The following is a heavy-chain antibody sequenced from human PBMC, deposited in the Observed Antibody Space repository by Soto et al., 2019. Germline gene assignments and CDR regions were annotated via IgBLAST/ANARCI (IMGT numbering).Heavy chain of an antibody. Sequence: SETLSLTCTVSGDSIGGVGYWSWIRQFPGRGLERIGCISSSGSTYYNPALNNRISLSLDTSQNQFSLKLLSVTAADTAIYYCARSGVTGIVIPSHWFDPWGQGTLVTVSS. V-gene: IGHV4-31*03. CDR1: GDSIGGVGY. D-gene: IGHD2-21*02. J-gene: IGHJ5*02. CDR3: ARSGVTGIVIPSHWFDP. CDR2: ISSSGST.